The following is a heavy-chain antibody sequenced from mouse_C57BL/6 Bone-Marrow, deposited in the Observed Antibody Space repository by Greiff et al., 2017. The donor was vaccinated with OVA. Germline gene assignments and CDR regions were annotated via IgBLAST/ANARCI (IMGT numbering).Heavy chain of an antibody. CDR2: ISNGGGST. CDR3: ASPPFTTVVEDWFAY. J-gene: IGHJ3*01. D-gene: IGHD1-1*01. CDR1: GFTFSDYY. Sequence: EVKLVESGGGLVQPGGSLKLSCAASGFTFSDYYMYWVRQTPEKRLEWVAYISNGGGSTYYPDTVKGRFTISRDNAKNTLYLQMSRLKSEDTAMYYCASPPFTTVVEDWFAYWGQGTLVTVSA. V-gene: IGHV5-12*01.